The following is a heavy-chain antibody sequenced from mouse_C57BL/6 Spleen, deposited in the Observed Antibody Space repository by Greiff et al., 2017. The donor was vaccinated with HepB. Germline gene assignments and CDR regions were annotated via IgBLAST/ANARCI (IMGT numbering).Heavy chain of an antibody. CDR2: IDPEDGET. D-gene: IGHD1-1*01. J-gene: IGHJ3*01. CDR3: ALYGSSLFAY. Sequence: DVKLQESGAELVKPGASVKLSCTASGFNIKDYYMHWVKQRTEQGLEWIGRIDPEDGETKYAPKFQGKATITADTSSNTAYLQLSSLTSEDTAVYYCALYGSSLFAYWGQGTLVTVSA. CDR1: GFNIKDYY. V-gene: IGHV14-2*01.